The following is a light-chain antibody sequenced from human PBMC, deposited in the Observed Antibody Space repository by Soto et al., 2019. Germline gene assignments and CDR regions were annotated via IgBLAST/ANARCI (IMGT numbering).Light chain of an antibody. CDR2: DAS. V-gene: IGKV3-11*01. Sequence: EIVLTQSPATLSLSPGERATLSCRASQSVSSYLAWYQQKPGRAPRLLIYDASNRATGIPARFSGSGPGTDFTLTISSLEPEDFAVYYCQQRSNWPLTFGGGTEVEIK. CDR1: QSVSSY. J-gene: IGKJ4*01. CDR3: QQRSNWPLT.